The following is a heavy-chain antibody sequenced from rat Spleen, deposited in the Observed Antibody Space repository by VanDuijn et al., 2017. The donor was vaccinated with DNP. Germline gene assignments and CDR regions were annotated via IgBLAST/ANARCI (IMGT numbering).Heavy chain of an antibody. Sequence: EVQLQESGPGLVKPSQSLSLTCSVTGYSITSSYRWNWIRKFPGNKLEWMGYINSAGSTNYNPSLKSRISITRDTSKNQYFLQLNSVSTEDTATYYCARWTMFFDYWGQGVMVTVSS. CDR2: INSAGST. CDR1: GYSITSSYR. V-gene: IGHV3-3*01. CDR3: ARWTMFFDY. D-gene: IGHD1-12*01. J-gene: IGHJ2*01.